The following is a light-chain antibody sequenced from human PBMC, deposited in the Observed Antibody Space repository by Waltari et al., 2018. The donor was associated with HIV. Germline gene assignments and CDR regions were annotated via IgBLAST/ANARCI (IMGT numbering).Light chain of an antibody. J-gene: IGKJ1*01. CDR3: QQSYTSPRT. V-gene: IGKV4-1*01. CDR1: PSVLYRSNKKNY. Sequence: DLVMTPSPDSLALSLGERATIHCQSSPSVLYRSNKKNYLAWYQQKPGQPPKLLIYWASTRDSGVPARFSGSGSGTDFTLTISSLQAEDVGVYFCQQSYTSPRTFGQGTKVEIK. CDR2: WAS.